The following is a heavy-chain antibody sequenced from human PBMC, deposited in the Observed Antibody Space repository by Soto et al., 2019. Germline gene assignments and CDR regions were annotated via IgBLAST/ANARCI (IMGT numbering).Heavy chain of an antibody. J-gene: IGHJ6*03. CDR1: GGPISSGGFY. CDR2: IYYTGST. CDR3: ARRITGQLPFSEVQYYYYYMDV. D-gene: IGHD2-2*01. V-gene: IGHV4-31*03. Sequence: SETLSLTCTVSGGPISSGGFYWSWIRQHPGKGLEWIAYIYYTGSTYYNPSLKSRVTMSVDTSKNQFSLKLSSVTAADTAVYYCARRITGQLPFSEVQYYYYYMDVWGKGTTVTVSS.